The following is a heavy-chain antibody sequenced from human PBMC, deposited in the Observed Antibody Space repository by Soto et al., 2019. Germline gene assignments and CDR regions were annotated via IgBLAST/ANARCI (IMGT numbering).Heavy chain of an antibody. V-gene: IGHV3-30-3*01. CDR2: ISYDGSNK. J-gene: IGHJ4*02. Sequence: QVQLVESGGGVVQPGRSLRLSCAASGFTFSSYAMHWVRQAPGKGLEWVAVISYDGSNKYYADSVKGRFTISRDNSKNTLYLQMNSLRAEDTAVYYCASLPEITMIVVVNQVEGDFDYWGQGTLVTVSS. D-gene: IGHD3-22*01. CDR3: ASLPEITMIVVVNQVEGDFDY. CDR1: GFTFSSYA.